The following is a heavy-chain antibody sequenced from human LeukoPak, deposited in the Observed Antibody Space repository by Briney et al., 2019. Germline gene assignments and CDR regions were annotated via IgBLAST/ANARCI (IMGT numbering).Heavy chain of an antibody. CDR2: IYSGGNT. CDR1: GFTVSSYY. J-gene: IGHJ4*02. D-gene: IGHD6-19*01. Sequence: PGGSLRLSCAASGFTVSSYYMTWVRQAPGKGLEWVSTIYSGGNTYYADSVKGRFTISRDNSKNTLFLQMNSLRAEDTAVYYCARDRAVPGRGYYFDYWGQGTLVTVS. CDR3: ARDRAVPGRGYYFDY. V-gene: IGHV3-53*01.